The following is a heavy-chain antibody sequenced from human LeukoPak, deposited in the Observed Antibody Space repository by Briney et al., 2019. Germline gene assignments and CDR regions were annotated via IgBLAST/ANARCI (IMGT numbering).Heavy chain of an antibody. V-gene: IGHV4-34*01. CDR1: GGSISGFY. CDR2: IDHSGDT. Sequence: SETLSLTCAVYGGSISGFYDTWIRQPPGKGLEWIGEIDHSGDTNYNPSLKSRAIVSVDTSKSQFSLKLTSVTAADAAVYYCARGSPFQEWGQGTLVTVSS. J-gene: IGHJ1*01. CDR3: ARGSPFQE.